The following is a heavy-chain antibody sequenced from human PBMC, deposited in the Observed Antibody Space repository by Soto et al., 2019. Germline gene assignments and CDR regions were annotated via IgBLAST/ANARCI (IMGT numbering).Heavy chain of an antibody. Sequence: SSVTVTSKASGYTLNSYDINWVRQATGQGLEWMGGIIPMFGTTNYTQKFEGRVTISADESTHTAYMELSSLRSEDTAVYYCARGPPYIGYDVWAKRYGLDYRGQGTLVTVSS. J-gene: IGHJ4*02. CDR1: GYTLNSYD. CDR2: IIPMFGTT. V-gene: IGHV1-69*13. CDR3: ARGPPYIGYDVWAKRYGLDY. D-gene: IGHD3-16*01.